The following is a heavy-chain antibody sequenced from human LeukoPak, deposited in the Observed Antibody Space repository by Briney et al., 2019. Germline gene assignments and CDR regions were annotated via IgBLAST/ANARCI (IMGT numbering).Heavy chain of an antibody. D-gene: IGHD3-3*01. CDR3: ARVQGDFWSGYSDV. J-gene: IGHJ6*04. CDR2: IYTSGST. Sequence: SQTLSLTCTVSGGSISSGSYYWSWIRQPAGKGLEWFGRIYTSGSTNYNPSLKRRVTISVDTSKNQFSLKLSSVTAADTAVYYCARVQGDFWSGYSDVWGKGTTVTVSS. V-gene: IGHV4-61*02. CDR1: GGSISSGSYY.